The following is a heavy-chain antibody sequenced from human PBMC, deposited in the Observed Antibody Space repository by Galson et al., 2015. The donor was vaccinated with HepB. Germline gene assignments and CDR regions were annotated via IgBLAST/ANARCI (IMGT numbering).Heavy chain of an antibody. CDR3: ARLLAGPYYVHI. CDR1: GYKFTTYW. Sequence: QSGAEVKKPGESLKISCQGLGYKFTTYWIAWVRQMPGQGLEWMGIIYPGDLDTRYSPSFEGQVTISADKSTNTAYLQWSSLKASDTATYYSARLLAGPYYVHIWGQGTLVSVSP. CDR2: IYPGDLDT. J-gene: IGHJ4*02. D-gene: IGHD6-13*01. V-gene: IGHV5-51*01.